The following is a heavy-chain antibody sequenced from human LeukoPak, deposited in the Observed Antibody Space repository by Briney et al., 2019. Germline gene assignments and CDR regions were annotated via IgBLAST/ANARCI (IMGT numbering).Heavy chain of an antibody. CDR2: IYYSGST. CDR1: GGSINSYY. CDR3: ARSGGYSSPLTR. V-gene: IGHV4-59*01. D-gene: IGHD6-13*01. J-gene: IGHJ4*02. Sequence: SETLSLTCSVSGGSINSYYWSWIRQPPGEGLEWIGYIYYSGSTDYNPSLKSRVTISVDTSKNQFSLKLSSVTAADTAVYYCARSGGYSSPLTRWGQGTLVTASS.